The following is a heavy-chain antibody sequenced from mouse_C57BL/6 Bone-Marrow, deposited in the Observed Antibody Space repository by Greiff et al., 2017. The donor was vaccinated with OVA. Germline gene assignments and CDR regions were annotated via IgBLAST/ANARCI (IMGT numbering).Heavy chain of an antibody. CDR3: ARNLRIYYGNYFDY. D-gene: IGHD2-1*01. Sequence: QVQLQQPGAELVMPGASVKLSCKASGYTFTSYWMHWVKQRPGQGLEWIGEIDPSDSNTNYNQKFKGKSTLTVDKSSSTAYMQLSSLTSEDSAVYYFARNLRIYYGNYFDYWGQGTTLTVSS. CDR2: IDPSDSNT. CDR1: GYTFTSYW. J-gene: IGHJ2*01. V-gene: IGHV1-69*01.